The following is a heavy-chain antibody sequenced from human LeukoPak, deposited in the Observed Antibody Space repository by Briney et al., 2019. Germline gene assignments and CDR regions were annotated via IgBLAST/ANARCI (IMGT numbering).Heavy chain of an antibody. V-gene: IGHV1-8*02. D-gene: IGHD2-8*02. CDR3: ARAGGMRGAFDI. Sequence: ASVKVSCKASGGTFSSYAISWVRQATGQGLEWMGWMNPNSGNTGYAQKFQGRVTMTRNTSISTAYMELSSLRSEDTAVYYCARAGGMRGAFDIWGQGTMVTVSS. CDR2: MNPNSGNT. J-gene: IGHJ3*02. CDR1: GGTFSSYA.